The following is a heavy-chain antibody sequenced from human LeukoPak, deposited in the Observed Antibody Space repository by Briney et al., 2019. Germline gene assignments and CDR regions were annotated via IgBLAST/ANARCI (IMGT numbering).Heavy chain of an antibody. CDR2: IDTDSTYI. Sequence: GGFLRLSCAASGFTFSNYDMNWVRQSPGKGLEWVSSIDTDSTYIHYADSVKGRFTISRDNAKNSLYLQMNSLRAEDTAVYYCARDANIVGATMGFDYWGQGTLVTVSS. D-gene: IGHD1-26*01. CDR1: GFTFSNYD. CDR3: ARDANIVGATMGFDY. V-gene: IGHV3-21*01. J-gene: IGHJ4*02.